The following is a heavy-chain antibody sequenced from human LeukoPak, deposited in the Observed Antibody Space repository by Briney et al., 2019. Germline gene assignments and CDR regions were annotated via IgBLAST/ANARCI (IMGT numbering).Heavy chain of an antibody. J-gene: IGHJ1*01. CDR1: GFTFSSYG. CDR2: IWYDGSNK. Sequence: GRSLRLSCAASGFTFSSYGMHWVRQAPGKGLEWVAVIWYDGSNKYYADSVKGRFTISRDNSKSTLYLQMNSLRAEDTAVYYCARGYCSSTSCPMIEYFQHWGQGTLVTVSS. V-gene: IGHV3-33*01. CDR3: ARGYCSSTSCPMIEYFQH. D-gene: IGHD2-2*01.